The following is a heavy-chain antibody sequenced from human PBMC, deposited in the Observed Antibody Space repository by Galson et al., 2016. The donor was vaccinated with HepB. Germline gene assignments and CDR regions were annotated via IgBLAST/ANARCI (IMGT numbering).Heavy chain of an antibody. CDR3: ARDLREALAGTGYYYYGLDV. V-gene: IGHV6-1*01. CDR1: GDSVSSNSAA. J-gene: IGHJ6*02. D-gene: IGHD6-19*01. Sequence: CAISGDSVSSNSAAWNWIRQSPSRGLEWLGRTYYRSKWYNEYAVSVKSRITINPDTSKNQFSLQLNSVTPEDTAVYYCARDLREALAGTGYYYYGLDVWGQGTTVTISS. CDR2: TYYRSKWYN.